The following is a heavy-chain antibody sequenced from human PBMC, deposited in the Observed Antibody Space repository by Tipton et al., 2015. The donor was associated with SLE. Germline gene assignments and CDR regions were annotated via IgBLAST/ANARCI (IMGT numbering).Heavy chain of an antibody. CDR1: GSTLPNNY. V-gene: IGHV3-7*04. Sequence: SLRLSCVASGSTLPNNYMAWVRQAPGKGLEWVANIKQDGSGRSYVDSVKGRFTISRDNAKNSLYLQMISLRVDDTAIYYCARGLGSSSDYWGQGTLVTVSS. J-gene: IGHJ4*02. CDR3: ARGLGSSSDY. CDR2: IKQDGSGR. D-gene: IGHD2-2*01.